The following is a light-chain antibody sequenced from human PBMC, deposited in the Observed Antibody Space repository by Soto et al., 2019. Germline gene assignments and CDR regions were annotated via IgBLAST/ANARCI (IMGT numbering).Light chain of an antibody. CDR2: AAS. Sequence: DIQMTQSASSLSASVGDRVSITCRASQSISSYLNWYQQTPGKAPKFLIYAASSLQSGVPSRFSGSGSGTDFTLTISSLQPEDFATYYCLQIYSSPLTFGGGTKVDIK. CDR1: QSISSY. V-gene: IGKV1-39*01. CDR3: LQIYSSPLT. J-gene: IGKJ4*01.